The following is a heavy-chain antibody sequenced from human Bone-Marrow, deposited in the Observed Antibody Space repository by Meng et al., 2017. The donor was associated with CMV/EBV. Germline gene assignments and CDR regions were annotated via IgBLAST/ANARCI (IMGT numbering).Heavy chain of an antibody. Sequence: GESLKISCAASGFTFSSYAMSWVRQAPGKGLEWVSAISGSGGSTYYADSVKGRFTISRDNSKNTLYLQMNSLRAENTAVYYCAKRPRVVVVPAAINYDAFDIWGQGTMATVSS. J-gene: IGHJ3*02. D-gene: IGHD2-2*02. CDR3: AKRPRVVVVPAAINYDAFDI. CDR2: ISGSGGST. V-gene: IGHV3-23*01. CDR1: GFTFSSYA.